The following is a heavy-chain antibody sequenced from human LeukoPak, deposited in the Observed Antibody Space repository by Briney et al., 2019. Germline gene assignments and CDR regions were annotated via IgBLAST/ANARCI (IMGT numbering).Heavy chain of an antibody. V-gene: IGHV3-30*02. CDR3: AKFYGSGSYISFDL. D-gene: IGHD3-10*01. CDR1: GLEFNRPG. J-gene: IGHJ4*01. Sequence: GGSLRPSCGASGLEFNRPGIHWVRQTPGKGLEWVAFRRTDGGAEHYADSVKGRVTVSRDNSNKMVYLHMNRMRPEDTAIYYCAKFYGSGSYISFDLWGQGTLVTVSS. CDR2: RRTDGGAE.